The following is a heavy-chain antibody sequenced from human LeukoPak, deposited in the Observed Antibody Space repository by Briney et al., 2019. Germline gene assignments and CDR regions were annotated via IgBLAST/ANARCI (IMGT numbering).Heavy chain of an antibody. Sequence: ASAKVSCKASGGTFSSYAISWVRQAPGQGLEWMGGFDPEDGETIYAQKFQGRVTMTEDTSTDTAYMELSSLRSEDTAVYYCATRNPIVVVVPAAISYYYYYMDVWGKGTTVTISS. D-gene: IGHD2-2*01. CDR3: ATRNPIVVVVPAAISYYYYYMDV. CDR2: FDPEDGET. V-gene: IGHV1-24*01. J-gene: IGHJ6*03. CDR1: GGTFSSYA.